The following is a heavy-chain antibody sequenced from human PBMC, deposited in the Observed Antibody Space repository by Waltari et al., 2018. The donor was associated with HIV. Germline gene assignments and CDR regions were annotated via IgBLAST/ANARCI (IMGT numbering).Heavy chain of an antibody. CDR2: ISEDGNNE. CDR1: RSTFSTYL. D-gene: IGHD6-25*01. CDR3: AKEGGAAERDMKAGMDV. Sequence: QVQLVESGGGVVQPGRSLRLSCGASRSTFSTYLMHWVRQTPGKVREWVAVISEDGNNEYYTDAVKGRFTISRDNSKNTLYLQMNSRRGEDTGVYYCAKEGGAAERDMKAGMDVWGQGTTVTVSS. V-gene: IGHV3-30-3*01. J-gene: IGHJ6*02.